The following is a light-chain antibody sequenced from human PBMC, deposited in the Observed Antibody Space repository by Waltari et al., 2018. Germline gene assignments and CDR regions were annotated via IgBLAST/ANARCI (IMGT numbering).Light chain of an antibody. Sequence: QSALTQPASVSGSPGQSLTISCTGTSNDVGGSTYVPWYQQHPGKAPKLMIYDVSNRPSGVSNRFSGSKSGNTASLTISGLQAEDEADYYCSSYTSSLTLVFGGGTKLTVL. J-gene: IGLJ3*02. CDR3: SSYTSSLTLV. CDR1: SNDVGGSTY. V-gene: IGLV2-14*03. CDR2: DVS.